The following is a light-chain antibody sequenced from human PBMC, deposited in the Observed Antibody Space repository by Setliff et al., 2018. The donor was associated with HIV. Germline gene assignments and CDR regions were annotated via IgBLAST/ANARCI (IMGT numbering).Light chain of an antibody. J-gene: IGLJ3*02. V-gene: IGLV2-23*01. CDR3: YSYASSLTSWV. CDR2: EGN. CDR1: SNDVGRFNL. Sequence: QSVLTQPASVSGSPGQSITISCTGTSNDVGRFNLVSWYQQHPGKAPKLIIYEGNRCPSGVSDHCSGSYSGNTASLTISGLQAEDEADYYCYSYASSLTSWVFGGGTKVTVL.